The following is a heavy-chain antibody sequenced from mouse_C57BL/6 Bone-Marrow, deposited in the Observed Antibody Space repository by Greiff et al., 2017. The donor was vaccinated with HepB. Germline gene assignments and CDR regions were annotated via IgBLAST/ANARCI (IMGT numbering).Heavy chain of an antibody. J-gene: IGHJ2*01. CDR3: ARKENYGSRENFDY. V-gene: IGHV1-50*01. D-gene: IGHD1-1*01. CDR1: GYTFTSYW. CDR2: IDPSDSYT. Sequence: VQLQQPGAELVKPGASVKLSCKASGYTFTSYWMQWVKQRPGQGLEWIGEIDPSDSYTNYNQKFKGKATLTVDTSSSTAYMQLSSLTSEDSAVYYCARKENYGSRENFDYWGQGTTLTVSS.